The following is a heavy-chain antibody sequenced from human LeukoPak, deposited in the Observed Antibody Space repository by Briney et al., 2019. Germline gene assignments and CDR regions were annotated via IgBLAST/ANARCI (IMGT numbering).Heavy chain of an antibody. J-gene: IGHJ6*02. CDR3: ARDLTAYDFWSDYYYYGMDV. Sequence: QTGGSLRLSCAASGFTFSSYWMSWVRQAPGKGLEWVANIKQDGSEKYYVDSVKGRFTISRDNAKNSLYLQMNSLRAEDTAVYYCARDLTAYDFWSDYYYYGMDVWGQGTTVTVSS. V-gene: IGHV3-7*03. CDR1: GFTFSSYW. D-gene: IGHD3-3*01. CDR2: IKQDGSEK.